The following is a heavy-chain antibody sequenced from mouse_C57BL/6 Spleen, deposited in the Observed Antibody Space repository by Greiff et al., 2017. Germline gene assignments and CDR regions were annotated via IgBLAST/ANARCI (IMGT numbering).Heavy chain of an antibody. V-gene: IGHV1-74*01. CDR3: AILGTRGYYAMDY. CDR2: LHPSDSDT. Sequence: VQLQQPGAELVKPGASVKVSCKASGYTFTSYWMHWVKQRPGQGLEWIGRLHPSDSDTNYHQKFKGKATLTVDKSSSTAYMQLSSLTSEDSAVYYCAILGTRGYYAMDYWGQGTSVTVSS. J-gene: IGHJ4*01. CDR1: GYTFTSYW. D-gene: IGHD3-1*01.